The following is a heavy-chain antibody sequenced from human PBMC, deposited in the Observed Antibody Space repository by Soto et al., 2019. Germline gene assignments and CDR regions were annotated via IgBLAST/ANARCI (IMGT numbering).Heavy chain of an antibody. CDR1: GFTFSSYA. Sequence: GGSLRLSCAASGFTFSSYAMSWVRQAPGKGLEWVSAISGSGGGTYYADSVKGRFTIYRENSKNTLYLQMNSLRAEETDVYYCAKGGGATVTPKSNWFDTWGQGTLVTVSS. D-gene: IGHD4-4*01. V-gene: IGHV3-23*01. CDR3: AKGGGATVTPKSNWFDT. CDR2: ISGSGGGT. J-gene: IGHJ5*02.